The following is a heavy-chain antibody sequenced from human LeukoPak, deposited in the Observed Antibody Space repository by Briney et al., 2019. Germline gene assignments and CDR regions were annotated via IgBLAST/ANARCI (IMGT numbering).Heavy chain of an antibody. CDR1: GFTFSSYS. Sequence: GGSLRLSCAASGFTFSSYSMNWVRQAPGKGLEWVSYISSSSSTIYYADSVKGRFTISRDNAKNSLYLQMNSLRAEDTAVYYCARELYDSSGYYSSNNWFDPWGQGTLVTVSS. J-gene: IGHJ5*02. CDR2: ISSSSSTI. D-gene: IGHD3-22*01. V-gene: IGHV3-48*04. CDR3: ARELYDSSGYYSSNNWFDP.